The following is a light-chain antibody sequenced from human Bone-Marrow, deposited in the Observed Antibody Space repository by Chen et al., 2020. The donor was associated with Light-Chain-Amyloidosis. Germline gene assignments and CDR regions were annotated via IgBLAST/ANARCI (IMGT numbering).Light chain of an antibody. CDR3: SSYTITNTLV. J-gene: IGLJ1*01. CDR1: SSDFGGDNH. V-gene: IGLV2-14*01. Sequence: QSALTQPASVSGSPGQSITISCTGTSSDFGGDNHVSWYQQHPDKAPKLMIYEVTNRPSWVPDRFSGSKSDNTASLTISGLQTEDEADYFYSSYTITNTLVFGSGTRVTVL. CDR2: EVT.